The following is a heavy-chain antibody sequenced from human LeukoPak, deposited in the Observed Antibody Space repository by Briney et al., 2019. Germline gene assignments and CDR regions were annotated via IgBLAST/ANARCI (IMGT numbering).Heavy chain of an antibody. CDR1: GYTFTGYY. CDR3: AILRSSWYPDSYYYGMDV. CDR2: INPNSGGT. D-gene: IGHD6-13*01. V-gene: IGHV1-2*02. J-gene: IGHJ6*02. Sequence: ASVKVSCKASGYTFTGYYMHWVRQAPGQGHEWMGWINPNSGGTNYAQKFQGRVTMTRDTSISTAYMELSRLRSDDTAVYYCAILRSSWYPDSYYYGMDVWGQGTTVTVSS.